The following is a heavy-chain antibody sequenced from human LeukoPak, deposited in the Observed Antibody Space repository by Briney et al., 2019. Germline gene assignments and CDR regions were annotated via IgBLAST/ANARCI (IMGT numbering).Heavy chain of an antibody. V-gene: IGHV3-23*01. J-gene: IGHJ4*02. CDR1: GFTFSSYA. CDR3: AKYYYDSSGRRPFDY. CDR2: ISGSGGST. Sequence: GGSLRLSCAASGFTFSSYAMSWVRQAPGKGLEWVSAISGSGGSTYYADSVKGRFTISRDNSKNTLYLQMNSLRAEDTAVYYCAKYYYDSSGRRPFDYWGQGTLVTVSS. D-gene: IGHD3-22*01.